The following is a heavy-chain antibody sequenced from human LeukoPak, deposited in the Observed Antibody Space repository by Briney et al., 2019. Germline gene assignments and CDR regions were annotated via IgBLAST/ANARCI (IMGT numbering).Heavy chain of an antibody. CDR1: GYTFTSYG. V-gene: IGHV1-18*01. Sequence: GASVKVSCKASGYTFTSYGISWVRQAPGQGLEWVGWISAYNGNTNYAQKLQGRVTMTTDTSTSTAYLELRSLRSDDTAVYYCARTGIAAAGPMYNWFDPWGQGTLVTVSS. CDR2: ISAYNGNT. D-gene: IGHD6-13*01. CDR3: ARTGIAAAGPMYNWFDP. J-gene: IGHJ5*02.